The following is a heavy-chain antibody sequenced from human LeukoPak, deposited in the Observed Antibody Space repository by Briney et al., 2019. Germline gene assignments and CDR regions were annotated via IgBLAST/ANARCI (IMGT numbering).Heavy chain of an antibody. V-gene: IGHV3-73*01. J-gene: IGHJ4*02. CDR2: IRSKANSYAT. CDR3: TTGIFDY. Sequence: PGGSLKLSCAASGFTFSGSAMHWVRQASGKGLEWVGRIRSKANSYATAYAASVKGRFTISRDDSKNTLYLQMNSLKTEDTAVYYCTTGIFDYWGQGTLVTVSS. D-gene: IGHD1-14*01. CDR1: GFTFSGSA.